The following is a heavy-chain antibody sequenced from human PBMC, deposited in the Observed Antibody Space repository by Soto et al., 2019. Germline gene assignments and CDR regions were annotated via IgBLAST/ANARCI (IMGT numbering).Heavy chain of an antibody. CDR3: ARQLWFGELLHYGMDV. D-gene: IGHD3-10*01. Sequence: GESLKISCKGSGYSFTSYWIGWVRQMPGKGLEWMGIIYPGDSDTRYSSSFQGQVTISADKSISTAYLQWSSLKASDTAMYYCARQLWFGELLHYGMDVWGQGTTVTVSS. CDR1: GYSFTSYW. CDR2: IYPGDSDT. J-gene: IGHJ6*02. V-gene: IGHV5-51*01.